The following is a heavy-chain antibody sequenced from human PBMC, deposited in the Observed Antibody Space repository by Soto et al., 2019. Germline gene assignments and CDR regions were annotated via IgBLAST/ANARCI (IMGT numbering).Heavy chain of an antibody. Sequence: GGSLRLSCTASGYVYGDDAMSWFRKDPGKGLEWVGFIRSKAYGGTTEYAASVKGRFTISRDDSKSIAYLQMNSLKTEDTAVYYCTRVGDSSGWASFRFDYWGQGTLVTVSS. V-gene: IGHV3-49*03. CDR1: GYVYGDDA. D-gene: IGHD6-19*01. CDR2: IRSKAYGGTT. CDR3: TRVGDSSGWASFRFDY. J-gene: IGHJ4*02.